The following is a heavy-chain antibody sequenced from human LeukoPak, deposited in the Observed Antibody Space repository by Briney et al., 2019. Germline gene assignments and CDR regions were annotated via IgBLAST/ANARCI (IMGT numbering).Heavy chain of an antibody. CDR1: GGSFSGYY. CDR3: ANNWNFP. V-gene: IGHV4-34*01. Sequence: SETLSLTCAVYGGSFSGYYWSWIRQPPGKGLEWIGEINHSGSTNYNPSLKSRVTISVDTSKNQFSLKLSSVTAADPAVYYCANNWNFPWGQGTLVTVSS. J-gene: IGHJ5*02. CDR2: INHSGST.